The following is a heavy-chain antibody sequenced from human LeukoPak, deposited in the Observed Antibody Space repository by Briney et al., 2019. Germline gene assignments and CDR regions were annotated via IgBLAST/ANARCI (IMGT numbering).Heavy chain of an antibody. J-gene: IGHJ4*02. Sequence: GGSLRLSCAASGFTFSSNWMHWVRQAPGKGLEWVAVIWYDGSNKYYADSVKGRFTISRDNSKNTLYLQMNSLRAEDTAVYYCARDVTVVTLDYWGQGTLVTVSS. D-gene: IGHD4-23*01. CDR1: GFTFSSNW. CDR2: IWYDGSNK. V-gene: IGHV3-33*08. CDR3: ARDVTVVTLDY.